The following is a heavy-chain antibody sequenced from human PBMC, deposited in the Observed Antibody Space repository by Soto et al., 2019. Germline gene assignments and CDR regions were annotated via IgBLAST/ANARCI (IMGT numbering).Heavy chain of an antibody. Sequence: XXSLRLSCAASRITFSNIWMNWVRQAPGXGPEWVGRLXTRREXAETAYIAPVXXRFTISRXXSKKKVFMQMDSLKAEDKALYYCTTRVVTKNDYWGQGTMVTVCS. CDR2: LXTRREXAET. V-gene: IGHV3-15*07. J-gene: IGHJ4*02. CDR3: TTRVVTKNDY. CDR1: RITFSNIW. D-gene: IGHD2-21*02.